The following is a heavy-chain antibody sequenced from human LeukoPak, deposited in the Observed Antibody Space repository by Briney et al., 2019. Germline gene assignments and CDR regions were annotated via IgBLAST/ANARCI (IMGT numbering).Heavy chain of an antibody. Sequence: GASVKVSCKASGYTSTGYQIHWVRQAPGQGPEWMGWINPNSGGTNYAQKFQGRVTMTRDTSISTAYMELSRLRSDDTAVYYCARSPDSSSWNYFYPWGQGTLVTVSS. D-gene: IGHD6-13*01. CDR2: INPNSGGT. V-gene: IGHV1-2*02. CDR3: ARSPDSSSWNYFYP. J-gene: IGHJ5*02. CDR1: GYTSTGYQ.